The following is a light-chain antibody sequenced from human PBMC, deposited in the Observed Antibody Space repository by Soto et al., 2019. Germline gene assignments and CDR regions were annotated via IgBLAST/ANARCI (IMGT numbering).Light chain of an antibody. CDR2: GAS. V-gene: IGKV3-15*01. CDR1: QSISSN. CDR3: KQYNSWPPYT. J-gene: IGKJ2*01. Sequence: EIVMTQSPATLSVSPGERATLSCRASQSISSNLAWYQQKPGQAPRLLIYGASTTATGIPARFSGSGSGTEFTLTISGLQYEDSTVYYCKQYNSWPPYTFGQGTKLEIK.